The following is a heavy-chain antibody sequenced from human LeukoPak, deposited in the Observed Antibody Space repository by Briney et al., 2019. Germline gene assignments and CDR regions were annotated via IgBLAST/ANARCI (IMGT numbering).Heavy chain of an antibody. V-gene: IGHV4-39*01. CDR1: GFSFSTYS. D-gene: IGHD3-10*01. CDR2: IYYSGST. CDR3: ARLDGDYGSGSYPDY. J-gene: IGHJ4*02. Sequence: GSLRLSCAASGFSFSTYSMNWVRQPPGKGLEWIGSIYYSGSTYYNPSLKSRVTISVDTSKNQFSLKLSSVTAADTAVYYCARLDGDYGSGSYPDYWGQGTLVTVSS.